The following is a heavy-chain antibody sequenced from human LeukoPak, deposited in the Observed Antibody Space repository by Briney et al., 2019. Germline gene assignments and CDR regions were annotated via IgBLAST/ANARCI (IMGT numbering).Heavy chain of an antibody. CDR2: LYYSGTT. V-gene: IGHV4-39*01. CDR3: ARGRFRSYGQRSGGLFDY. J-gene: IGHJ4*02. D-gene: IGHD5-18*01. CDR1: GDSISSGNYY. Sequence: PSETLSLTCSVSGDSISSGNYYWGWIRQPPGKGLEWIGNLYYSGTTYYNPSFKSRVTISVDTSKNQFSLKLSSVTAADTAVYYCARGRFRSYGQRSGGLFDYWGQGTLVTVSS.